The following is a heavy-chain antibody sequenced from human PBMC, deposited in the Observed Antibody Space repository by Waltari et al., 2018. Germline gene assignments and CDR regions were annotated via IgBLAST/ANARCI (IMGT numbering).Heavy chain of an antibody. CDR3: TRDPIYWEGVDY. J-gene: IGHJ4*02. Sequence: EVQLVESGGGLVQPGRSLRLSCTASGFTFGDYAMSWFRPAPGKGLEWVGFMRSKAYGGTTEYAASVKGRFTISREDSKSIAYLQMNSLKTEDTAVYYCTRDPIYWEGVDYWGQGTLVTVSS. CDR2: MRSKAYGGTT. CDR1: GFTFGDYA. V-gene: IGHV3-49*03. D-gene: IGHD1-26*01.